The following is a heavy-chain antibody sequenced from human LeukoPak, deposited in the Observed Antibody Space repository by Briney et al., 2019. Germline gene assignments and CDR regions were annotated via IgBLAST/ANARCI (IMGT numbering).Heavy chain of an antibody. CDR2: ISSSSSYI. CDR3: AREGDYGDYPGGH. D-gene: IGHD4-17*01. Sequence: GGSLRLSCAASGFTFSSYSMNWVRQAPGKGLEWVSSISSSSSYIYYADSVKGRFTISRDNAKNSLYLQMNSLRAEGTAVYYCAREGDYGDYPGGHWGQGTLVTVSS. V-gene: IGHV3-21*01. CDR1: GFTFSSYS. J-gene: IGHJ4*02.